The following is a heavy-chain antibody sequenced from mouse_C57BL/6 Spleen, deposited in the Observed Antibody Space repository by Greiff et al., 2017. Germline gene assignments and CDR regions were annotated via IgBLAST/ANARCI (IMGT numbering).Heavy chain of an antibody. V-gene: IGHV6-3*01. Sequence: EVHLVESGGGLVQPGGSMKLSCVASGFTFSNYWMNWVRQSPEQGLEWVAQIRLKSDNYATHYAESVKGRFTISRDYSKSSVYLQMNNLRAEDTGIYYCLTGYFDYWGQGTTLTVSS. CDR3: LTGYFDY. J-gene: IGHJ2*01. CDR2: IRLKSDNYAT. CDR1: GFTFSNYW. D-gene: IGHD4-1*01.